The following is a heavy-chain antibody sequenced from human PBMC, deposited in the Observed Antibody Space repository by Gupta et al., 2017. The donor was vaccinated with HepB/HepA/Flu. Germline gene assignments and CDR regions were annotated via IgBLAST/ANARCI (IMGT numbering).Heavy chain of an antibody. V-gene: IGHV4-30-2*01. D-gene: IGHD3-16*01. Sequence: QLQLQESGSGLVKPSQTLSLTCAVSGGSISSGGYSWSWIRQPPGKGLEWIGYIYHSGSTYYNPSLKSRVTISVDRSKNQFSLKLSSVTAAXTAVYYXAREQEGGGFDYWGQGTLVTVSS. CDR3: AREQEGGGFDY. CDR2: IYHSGST. J-gene: IGHJ4*02. CDR1: GGSISSGGYS.